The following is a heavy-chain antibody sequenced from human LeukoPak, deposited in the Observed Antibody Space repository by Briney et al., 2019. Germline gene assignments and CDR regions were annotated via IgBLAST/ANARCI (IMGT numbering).Heavy chain of an antibody. CDR1: GYRFSNYW. Sequence: GESLKISCKGSGYRFSNYWIGWVRQMPGKGLEWMGIIYTGDSNTRHSPSFQGQVTISADKSITTAYLQWSSLKASDTAMYYCTRSRGYCSDGTCYDFDYWGQGTLVTVSS. J-gene: IGHJ4*02. CDR3: TRSRGYCSDGTCYDFDY. CDR2: IYTGDSNT. V-gene: IGHV5-51*01. D-gene: IGHD2-15*01.